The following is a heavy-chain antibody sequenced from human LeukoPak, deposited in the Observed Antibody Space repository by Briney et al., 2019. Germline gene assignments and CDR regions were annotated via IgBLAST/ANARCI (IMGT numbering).Heavy chain of an antibody. J-gene: IGHJ5*02. V-gene: IGHV4-4*07. CDR3: ARGVVVVPAAIRSNWFDP. Sequence: SETLSLTCTVSGGSISSYYWSWIRQPAGKGLEWIGRIYTSGSTNYNPSLKSRATMSVDTSKNQFSLKLSSVTAADTAVYYCARGVVVVPAAIRSNWFDPWGQGTLVTVSS. CDR1: GGSISSYY. D-gene: IGHD2-2*02. CDR2: IYTSGST.